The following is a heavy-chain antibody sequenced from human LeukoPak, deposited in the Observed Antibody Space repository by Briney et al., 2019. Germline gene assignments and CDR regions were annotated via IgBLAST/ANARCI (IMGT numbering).Heavy chain of an antibody. Sequence: GGSLRLSCAASGFTFSRYWMHWVRQAPGKGLVWVARVSSDGFSTTYADSVKGRFTISRDNTKNTLYLQMNRLRAEDTAVYYCTRDYGAWGQGTLVTVSS. J-gene: IGHJ5*02. CDR3: TRDYGA. D-gene: IGHD4/OR15-4a*01. CDR2: VSSDGFST. V-gene: IGHV3-74*03. CDR1: GFTFSRYW.